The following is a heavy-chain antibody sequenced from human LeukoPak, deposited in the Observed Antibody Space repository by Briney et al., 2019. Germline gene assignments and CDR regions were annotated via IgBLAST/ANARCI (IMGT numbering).Heavy chain of an antibody. Sequence: ASVKVSCKVSGYTLTELSMHWVRQAPGKGLEWMGGFDPEDGETIYARKFQGRVTMTEDTSTDTAYMELSSLRSEDTAVYYCATAPRYCSGGSCYQNFDYWGQGTLVTVSS. CDR1: GYTLTELS. D-gene: IGHD2-15*01. J-gene: IGHJ4*02. V-gene: IGHV1-24*01. CDR3: ATAPRYCSGGSCYQNFDY. CDR2: FDPEDGET.